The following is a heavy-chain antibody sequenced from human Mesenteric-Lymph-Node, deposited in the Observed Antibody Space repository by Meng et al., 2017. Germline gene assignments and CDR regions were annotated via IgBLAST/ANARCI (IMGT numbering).Heavy chain of an antibody. CDR3: ARTIGGADIVVVPAAYYFDY. Sequence: QVQLQQWGAGLLKPSETLSRTCAAYGGSFSGYYWSWIRQPPGKGLEWIGEINHSGSTNYNPSLKSRVTISVDTSKNQFSLKLSSVTAADTAVYYCARTIGGADIVVVPAAYYFDYWGQGTLVTVSS. V-gene: IGHV4-34*01. CDR1: GGSFSGYY. J-gene: IGHJ4*02. CDR2: INHSGST. D-gene: IGHD2-2*01.